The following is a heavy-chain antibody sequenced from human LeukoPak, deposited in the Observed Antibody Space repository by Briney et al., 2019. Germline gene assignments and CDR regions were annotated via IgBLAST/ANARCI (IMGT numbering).Heavy chain of an antibody. CDR2: IIPIFGTA. V-gene: IGHV1-69*05. D-gene: IGHD3-10*01. CDR3: ARAPEYYYGSGSYYAFDI. Sequence: WASVKVSCKASGGTFGSYAISWVRQAPGQGLEWMGGIIPIFGTANYAQKFQGRVTITTDESTSTAYMELSSLRSEDTAVYYCARAPEYYYGSGSYYAFDIWGQGTMVTVSS. CDR1: GGTFGSYA. J-gene: IGHJ3*02.